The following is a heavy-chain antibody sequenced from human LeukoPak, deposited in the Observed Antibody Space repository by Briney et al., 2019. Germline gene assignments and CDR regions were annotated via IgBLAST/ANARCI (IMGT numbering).Heavy chain of an antibody. V-gene: IGHV1-3*01. D-gene: IGHD6-13*01. CDR3: ARGLAAPYYYYMDV. CDR1: GYIFTNYA. Sequence: GASVKVSCKTSGYIFTNYAIHWVRQAPGQRLEWMGWINVGNGHTIYSQKFQGRVTITADDSTSTAYMELSSLRSEDTAVYYCARGLAAPYYYYMDVWGKGTTVTVSS. CDR2: INVGNGHT. J-gene: IGHJ6*03.